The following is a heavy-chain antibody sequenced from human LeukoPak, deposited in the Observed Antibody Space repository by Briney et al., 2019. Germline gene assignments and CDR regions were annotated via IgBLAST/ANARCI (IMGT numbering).Heavy chain of an antibody. CDR2: SSTNGGRT. V-gene: IGHV3-64*01. CDR1: GFTFGDAA. Sequence: GESLRLSCGASGFTFGDAAMQWVRQPPGKGLEYVAASSTNGGRTIYENYVKGRFTISRDNFKNTLYLRMGSLRAEDMCVYFCARVIHRSGWYFLASWGQGSLVTVSS. D-gene: IGHD6-19*01. CDR3: ARVIHRSGWYFLAS. J-gene: IGHJ4*02.